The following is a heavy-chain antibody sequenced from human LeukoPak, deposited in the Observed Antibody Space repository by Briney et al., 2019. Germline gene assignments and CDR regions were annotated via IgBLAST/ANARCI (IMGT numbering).Heavy chain of an antibody. J-gene: IGHJ4*02. Sequence: GGSLRLSCAASGFTSSRYWMSWVRQAPGKGLEWVANINQDGSEKYYVDSVKGRFTISRDNAKNSLYLQMNSLRAEDTAVYYCAREQATEDFDYWGQGTLVTVSS. CDR2: INQDGSEK. CDR1: GFTSSRYW. CDR3: AREQATEDFDY. V-gene: IGHV3-7*01.